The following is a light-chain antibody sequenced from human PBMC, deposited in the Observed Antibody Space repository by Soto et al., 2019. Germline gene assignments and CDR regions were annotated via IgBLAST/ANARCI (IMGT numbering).Light chain of an antibody. J-gene: IGKJ2*02. CDR1: QSVSSY. Sequence: EVILTQSPGTLSLSPGDRATLSCRASQSVSSYLAWYQQKPGQAPRLLIYDVSNSATGIPARFSGSGSGTDFTLTISSLEPEDFAVYFCQPRSEWTLCTFGQGPKLEIK. CDR2: DVS. CDR3: QPRSEWTLCT. V-gene: IGKV3-11*01.